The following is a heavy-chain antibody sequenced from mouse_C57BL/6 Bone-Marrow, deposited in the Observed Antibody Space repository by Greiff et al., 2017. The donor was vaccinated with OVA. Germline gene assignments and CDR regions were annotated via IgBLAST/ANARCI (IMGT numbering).Heavy chain of an antibody. Sequence: EVQLVESGGGLVQPGGSMKLSCVASGFTFSNYWMNWVRQSPEKGLEWVAQIRLKSDNYATHYAESVKGRFTISRDDSKSSVYLQMNNLRAEDTGIYYCTGYGSSYGGFAYWGQGTLVTVSA. CDR2: IRLKSDNYAT. J-gene: IGHJ3*01. V-gene: IGHV6-3*01. CDR1: GFTFSNYW. CDR3: TGYGSSYGGFAY. D-gene: IGHD1-1*01.